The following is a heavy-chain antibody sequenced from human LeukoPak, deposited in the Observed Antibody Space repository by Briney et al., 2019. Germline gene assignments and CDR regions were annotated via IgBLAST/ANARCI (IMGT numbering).Heavy chain of an antibody. J-gene: IGHJ5*02. CDR2: ISSSGTI. D-gene: IGHD3-3*01. CDR3: ARDRSGDDDFWSGYYTNYFDP. CDR1: GFRFSTSG. V-gene: IGHV3-48*04. Sequence: SGGSLRLSCVGSGFRFSTSGMHWVRQAPGKGLEWLSYISSSGTINYADSVKGRFTVSRDNAKNSLYLQLNSQRVEDTAVYYCARDRSGDDDFWSGYYTNYFDPWGQGTLVTVSS.